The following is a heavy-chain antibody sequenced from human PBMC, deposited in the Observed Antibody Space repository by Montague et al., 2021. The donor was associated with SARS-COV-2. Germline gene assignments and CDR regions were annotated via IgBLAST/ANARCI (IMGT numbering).Heavy chain of an antibody. CDR2: INDSGST. Sequence: SETLSLTCTIHGGSFSGGPFSGFYWNWVRQASGKVLEWIGEINDSGSTNYKPSLRSRVTISVDKSDNQLSLSLRSVTAADTGVYYCARDASSSRWLRGRERYHFYPMDGWGQGTTVTVSS. J-gene: IGHJ6*02. V-gene: IGHV4-34*01. CDR1: GGSFSGGPFSGFY. CDR3: ARDASSSRWLRGRERYHFYPMDG. D-gene: IGHD3-9*01.